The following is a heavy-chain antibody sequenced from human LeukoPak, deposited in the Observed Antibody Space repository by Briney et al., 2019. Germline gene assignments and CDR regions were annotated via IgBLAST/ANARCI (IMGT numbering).Heavy chain of an antibody. CDR3: ATDLHFGYCTATSCANY. CDR2: IRSTPDGGAT. V-gene: IGHV3-15*01. J-gene: IGHJ4*02. Sequence: GGSLRLSCAASGFTFISSWMTWVRQAPGKGLEWVGRIRSTPDGGATDYAAPVEGRFTISRDDSKNTLYLQMSSLRTEDTAVYYCATDLHFGYCTATSCANYWGQGTLVTVSS. D-gene: IGHD2-2*03. CDR1: GFTFISSW.